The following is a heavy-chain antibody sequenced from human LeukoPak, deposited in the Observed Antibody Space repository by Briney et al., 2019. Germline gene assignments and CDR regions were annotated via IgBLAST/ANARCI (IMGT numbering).Heavy chain of an antibody. CDR3: AREDAFDI. J-gene: IGHJ3*02. V-gene: IGHV3-21*01. Sequence: PGGSLRLSCAASGFTFSRTYMNWVRQAPGKGLEWVSSISSSSSYIYYADSVKGRFTISRENAKNSLYLQMNSLRAEDTAVYYCAREDAFDIWGQGTMVTVSS. CDR1: GFTFSRTY. CDR2: ISSSSSYI.